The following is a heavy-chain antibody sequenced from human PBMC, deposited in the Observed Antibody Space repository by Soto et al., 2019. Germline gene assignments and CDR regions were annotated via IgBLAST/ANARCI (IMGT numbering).Heavy chain of an antibody. CDR3: GSDLLRASVADRPHRYYYHAMDV. CDR2: INASSGST. J-gene: IGHJ6*02. CDR1: GYTFTSYY. Sequence: GASVKVSCKASGYTFTSYYMHWVRQAPGQGLEWMGIINASSGSTSYAQKFQGRVTMTRDTSTSTVYMELSSLSSEDTAVYYCGSDLLRASVADRPHRYYYHAMDVWGQGTPVTVSS. V-gene: IGHV1-46*01. D-gene: IGHD6-6*01.